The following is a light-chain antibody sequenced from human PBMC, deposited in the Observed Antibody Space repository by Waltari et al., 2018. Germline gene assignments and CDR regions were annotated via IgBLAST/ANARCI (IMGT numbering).Light chain of an antibody. CDR3: QQRSDWPLT. CDR1: QSVSAY. J-gene: IGKJ3*01. CDR2: DAS. Sequence: EIVFTQSPATLSLSPGERATLSCRARQSVSAYLAWYQQKRGQAPRLLIYDASNRATGIPARFSGSGSGTDFTLTISSLEPEDFAVYYCQQRSDWPLTFGPGTKLDIK. V-gene: IGKV3-11*01.